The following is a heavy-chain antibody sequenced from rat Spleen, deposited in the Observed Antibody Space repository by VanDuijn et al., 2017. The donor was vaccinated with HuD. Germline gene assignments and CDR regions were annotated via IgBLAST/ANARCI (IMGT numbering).Heavy chain of an antibody. V-gene: IGHV5-7*01. CDR1: GFTFSDYY. J-gene: IGHJ2*01. CDR3: ARARTTSNYFDY. Sequence: EVQLVESGGGLVQPGRSLKLSCAASGFTFSDYYMAWVRQAPTKGLEWVATMSYDGSSTYYGDSVKGRFTISRNNAKNTQYLQMDSLRSEDTATYYCARARTTSNYFDYWGQGVMVTVSS. D-gene: IGHD1-10*01. CDR2: MSYDGSST.